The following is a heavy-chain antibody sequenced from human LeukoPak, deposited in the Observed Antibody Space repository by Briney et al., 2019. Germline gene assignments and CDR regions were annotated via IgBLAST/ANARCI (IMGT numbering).Heavy chain of an antibody. V-gene: IGHV4-59*12. Sequence: ASETLSLTCTVSGGSISSYYWSWIRQPPGKGLEWIGYIYYSGSTNYNPSLKSRVTISVDTSKNQFSLKLSSVTAADTAVYYCARDQIRAVIDYWGQGTLVTVSS. CDR1: GGSISSYY. J-gene: IGHJ4*02. CDR3: ARDQIRAVIDY. CDR2: IYYSGST.